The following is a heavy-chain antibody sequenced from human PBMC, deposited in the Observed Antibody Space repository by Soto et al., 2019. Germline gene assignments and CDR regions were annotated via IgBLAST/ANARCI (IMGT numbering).Heavy chain of an antibody. CDR1: GGTFSSYA. V-gene: IGHV1-2*04. J-gene: IGHJ4*02. D-gene: IGHD2-15*01. CDR3: ARWPCSGGSCYFDY. Sequence: GASVKVSCKASGGTFSSYAISWVRQAPGQGLEWMGWINPNSGGTNYAQKFQGWVTMTRDTSISTAYMELSRLRSDDTAVYYCARWPCSGGSCYFDYWGQGTLVTVSS. CDR2: INPNSGGT.